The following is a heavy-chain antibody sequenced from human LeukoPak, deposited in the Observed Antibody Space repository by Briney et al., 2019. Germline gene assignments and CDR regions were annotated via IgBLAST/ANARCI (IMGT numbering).Heavy chain of an antibody. D-gene: IGHD3-3*01. CDR3: AREDNLMDFWSGYSDY. V-gene: IGHV1-18*01. Sequence: GASVKVSCKASGYTFTSYAISWVRQAPGQGLEWMGWISTYNGHTNCAQKLQGRVTMTTATSTSTAYMELRSLRSDDTAVYYCAREDNLMDFWSGYSDYWGQGTLVTVSS. CDR2: ISTYNGHT. J-gene: IGHJ4*02. CDR1: GYTFTSYA.